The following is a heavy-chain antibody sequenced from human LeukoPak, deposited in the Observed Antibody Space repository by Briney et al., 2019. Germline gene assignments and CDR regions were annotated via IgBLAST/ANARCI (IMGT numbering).Heavy chain of an antibody. D-gene: IGHD1-26*01. CDR3: AKRWELGY. Sequence: GGPLRLSCAASGFTFSSYGMHWVRQAPGKGLEWVAVISYDGSNKYYADSVKGRFTISRDNSKNTLYLQMNSLRAEDTAVYYRAKRWELGYWGQGTLVTVSS. J-gene: IGHJ4*02. CDR2: ISYDGSNK. CDR1: GFTFSSYG. V-gene: IGHV3-30*18.